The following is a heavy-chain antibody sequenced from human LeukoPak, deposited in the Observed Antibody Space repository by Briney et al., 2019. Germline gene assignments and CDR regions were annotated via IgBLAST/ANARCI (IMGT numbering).Heavy chain of an antibody. J-gene: IGHJ4*02. CDR3: AKDLYMNTAMVVLGY. CDR2: ISYDGSNK. Sequence: TGGSLRLSCAASGFTFSSYGMPWVRQAPGKGLEWVAVISYDGSNKYYADSVKGRFTISRDNSKNTLYLQMNSLRAEDTAVYYCAKDLYMNTAMVVLGYWGQGTLVTVSS. V-gene: IGHV3-30*18. D-gene: IGHD5-18*01. CDR1: GFTFSSYG.